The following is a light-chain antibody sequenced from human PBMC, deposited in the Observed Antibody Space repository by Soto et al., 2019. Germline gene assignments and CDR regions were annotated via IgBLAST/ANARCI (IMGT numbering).Light chain of an antibody. V-gene: IGLV6-57*01. CDR2: EDN. J-gene: IGLJ3*02. Sequence: NFMLTQPHSVSESPGKTVTISCTRSSGSIASNYVQWYQQRPGSSPTTVIYEDNQRPSGXXDRFXGSIDSSSNSASLTISGLKTEDEADYYCQSYDSSNHGVFGGGTKLTVL. CDR3: QSYDSSNHGV. CDR1: SGSIASNY.